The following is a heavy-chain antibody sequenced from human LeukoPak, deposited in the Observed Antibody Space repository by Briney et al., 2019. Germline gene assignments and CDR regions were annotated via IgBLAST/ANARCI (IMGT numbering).Heavy chain of an antibody. V-gene: IGHV4-34*01. CDR3: ASSPRLTTSWFLFDS. D-gene: IGHD2-2*01. Sequence: SETLSLTCAVYGGSFSGYYWSWIRQPPGKGLEWIGEINHSGSTNYNPSLKSRVTISVDTSKNQFSLKLSSVTAADTAVYYCASSPRLTTSWFLFDSWGHGTLSPSPQ. CDR2: INHSGST. CDR1: GGSFSGYY. J-gene: IGHJ5*01.